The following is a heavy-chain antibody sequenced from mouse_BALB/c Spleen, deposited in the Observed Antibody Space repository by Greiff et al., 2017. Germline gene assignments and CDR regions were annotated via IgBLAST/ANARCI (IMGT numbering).Heavy chain of an antibody. CDR3: ARYPNYYGSSYWYFDV. CDR2: ISYSGST. J-gene: IGHJ1*01. Sequence: VQLQQSGPSLVKPSQTLSLTCSVTGDSITSGYWNWIRKFPGNKLEYMGYISYSGSTYYNPSLKSRISITRDTSKNQYYLQLNSVTTEDTATYYCARYPNYYGSSYWYFDVWGAGTTVTVSS. D-gene: IGHD1-1*01. CDR1: GDSITSGY. V-gene: IGHV3-8*02.